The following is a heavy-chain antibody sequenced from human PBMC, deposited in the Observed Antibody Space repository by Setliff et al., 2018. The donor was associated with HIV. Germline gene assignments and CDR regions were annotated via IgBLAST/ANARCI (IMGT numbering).Heavy chain of an antibody. V-gene: IGHV1-8*01. CDR2: MNPNSGNT. J-gene: IGHJ4*02. CDR1: GYTFTSYD. CDR3: ATDSNFGGIVTPWDY. Sequence: GASVKVSCKTSGYTFTSYDISWVRQATGHGLEWMGWMNPNSGNTGYAQKFQGRVTMTRNTSISTAYMELSSLRSEDTAVYYCATDSNFGGIVTPWDYWGQGTLVTVSS. D-gene: IGHD1-26*01.